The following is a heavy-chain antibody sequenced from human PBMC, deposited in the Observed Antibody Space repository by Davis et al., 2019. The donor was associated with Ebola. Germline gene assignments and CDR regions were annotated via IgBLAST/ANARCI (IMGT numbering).Heavy chain of an antibody. CDR1: GDSISSSSYY. Sequence: SETLSLTCTVSGDSISSSSYYWSWIRQPPGKGLEWIGEINHSGSTNYNPSLKSRVTISVDTSKNQFSLKLSSVTAADTAVYYCARDLQIGYCSGGSCYRDYWGQGTLVTVSS. J-gene: IGHJ4*02. D-gene: IGHD2-15*01. CDR3: ARDLQIGYCSGGSCYRDY. CDR2: INHSGST. V-gene: IGHV4-39*07.